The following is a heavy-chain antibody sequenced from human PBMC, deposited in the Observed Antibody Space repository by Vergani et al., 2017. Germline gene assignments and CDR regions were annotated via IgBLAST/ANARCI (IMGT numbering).Heavy chain of an antibody. D-gene: IGHD3-22*01. CDR3: AKGQRYYYDSSGYIDDY. CDR2: IWYDGSNK. Sequence: QVQLVESGGGVFQPGRSLRLSCAASGFTFSSYGMHWVRQAPGKGLEWVAVIWYDGSNKYYADSVKGRFTISRDNSKNTLYLQMNSLRAEDTAVYYCAKGQRYYYDSSGYIDDYWGQGTLVTVSS. J-gene: IGHJ4*02. CDR1: GFTFSSYG. V-gene: IGHV3-33*06.